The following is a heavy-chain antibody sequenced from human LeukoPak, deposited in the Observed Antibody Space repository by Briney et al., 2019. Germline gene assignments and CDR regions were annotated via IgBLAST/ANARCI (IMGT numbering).Heavy chain of an antibody. Sequence: PSQTLSLTRPVAAASISSYYWSWVRQPPGKGLEWLGYIYYSGSTNYNPSLKTRVTISVDTSKNQFSLKLSSVTAADTAVYYCAREPGQLNWCDPWGQGTLVAVSS. D-gene: IGHD1-14*01. J-gene: IGHJ5*02. CDR1: AASISSYY. V-gene: IGHV4-59*01. CDR2: IYYSGST. CDR3: AREPGQLNWCDP.